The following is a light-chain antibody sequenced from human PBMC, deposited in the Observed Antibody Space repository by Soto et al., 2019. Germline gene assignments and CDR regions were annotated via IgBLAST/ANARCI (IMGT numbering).Light chain of an antibody. Sequence: EIVMTQTPLSLSVTPGQPASVSCKSRESLLHNNGNTYLFWYLQKPGQPPQLLIREVSKRFSGVPDRFSGSGSGTDFTLKISRVEAEDVGLYYCMQGGQLPWTFGQGTKVDIK. V-gene: IGKV2D-29*01. J-gene: IGKJ1*01. CDR2: EVS. CDR3: MQGGQLPWT. CDR1: ESLLHNNGNTY.